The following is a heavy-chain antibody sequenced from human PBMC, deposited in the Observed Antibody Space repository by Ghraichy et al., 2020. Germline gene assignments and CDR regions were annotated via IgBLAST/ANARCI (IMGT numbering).Heavy chain of an antibody. Sequence: GGSLRLSCAASRFTFSSYWMSWVRQAPGKGLEWVANIKQDGSEKYYVDSVKGRFTISRDNAKNSLYLQMNSLRAEDTAVYYCAREERFTAMVSPLPTGVDLWGRGTLVTVSS. CDR3: AREERFTAMVSPLPTGVDL. J-gene: IGHJ2*01. CDR2: IKQDGSEK. CDR1: RFTFSSYW. D-gene: IGHD5-18*01. V-gene: IGHV3-7*01.